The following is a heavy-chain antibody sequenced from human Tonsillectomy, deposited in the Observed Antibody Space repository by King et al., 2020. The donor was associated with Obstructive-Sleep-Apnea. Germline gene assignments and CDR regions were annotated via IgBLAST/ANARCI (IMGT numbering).Heavy chain of an antibody. J-gene: IGHJ4*02. CDR1: GFSLSTSGVG. CDR3: THRSSGGPSGFDS. V-gene: IGHV2-5*02. CDR2: IYWDDDK. D-gene: IGHD6-19*01. Sequence: ITLKESGPSLVKPTQTLTLTCTFSGFSLSTSGVGVGWIRQAPGKALEGLALIYWDDDKRYSPSLKSSLPITKDTSEDQVVLTITNMDPVDTATYYCTHRSSGGPSGFDSWGQGTLVTVSS.